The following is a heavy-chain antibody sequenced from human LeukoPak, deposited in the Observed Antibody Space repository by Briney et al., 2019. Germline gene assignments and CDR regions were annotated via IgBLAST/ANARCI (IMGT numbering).Heavy chain of an antibody. Sequence: GGSLRLSCAASGFTFSSYGMCWVRQAPGKGLEWVAVIWYDGSNKYYADSVKGRFTISRDNSKNTLYLQMSSLRVEDTAVYYCVITSATGPLDYWGQGTLVTVSS. J-gene: IGHJ4*02. CDR1: GFTFSSYG. CDR3: VITSATGPLDY. V-gene: IGHV3-33*08. D-gene: IGHD6-6*01. CDR2: IWYDGSNK.